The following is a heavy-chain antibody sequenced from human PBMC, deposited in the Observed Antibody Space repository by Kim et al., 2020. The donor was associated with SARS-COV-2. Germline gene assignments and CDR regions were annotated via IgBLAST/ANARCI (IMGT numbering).Heavy chain of an antibody. CDR2: IWYDGNSK. D-gene: IGHD2-2*01. CDR1: GFTLSTYG. Sequence: GGSLRLSCAASGFTLSTYGMNWVRQAPGKGLEWVAVIWYDGNSKYYADSVKGRFTISRDNSKDTLYLQMNSLRAEDTAVYYCARVHCSGTNCYENHYYYYAMDVWGQGTTVTVSS. J-gene: IGHJ6*02. CDR3: ARVHCSGTNCYENHYYYYAMDV. V-gene: IGHV3-33*01.